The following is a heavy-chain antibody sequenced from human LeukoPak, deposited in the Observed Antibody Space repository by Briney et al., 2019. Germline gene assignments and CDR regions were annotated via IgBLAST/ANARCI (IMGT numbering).Heavy chain of an antibody. V-gene: IGHV2-70*11. CDR1: GFSLSTSGMC. CDR3: AHELGYYYYMDV. J-gene: IGHJ6*03. CDR2: IDWDDDK. Sequence: SGPALVKPTQTLTLTCTFSGFSLSTSGMCVSWIRQPPGKALEWLARIDWDDDKYYSTSLKTRLTISKDISKNQVVLTMTNMDPVDTATYYCAHELGYYYYMDVWGKGTTVTVSS. D-gene: IGHD6-13*01.